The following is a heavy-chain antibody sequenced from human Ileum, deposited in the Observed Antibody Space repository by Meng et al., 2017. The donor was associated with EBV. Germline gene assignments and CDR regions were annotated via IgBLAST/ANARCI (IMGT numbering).Heavy chain of an antibody. CDR1: GFTFSNYY. Sequence: QVPRVASGGGLVKPGGSLRLSCAASGFTFSNYYMNWIRQAPGKGLEWVSFISSTGSTTYYADSVKGRFTVSRDNAKNSLFLQMHSLRAEDTAVYYCVYSSSFHWGQGTLVTVSS. CDR3: VYSSSFH. J-gene: IGHJ4*02. CDR2: ISSTGSTT. V-gene: IGHV3-11*01. D-gene: IGHD6-13*01.